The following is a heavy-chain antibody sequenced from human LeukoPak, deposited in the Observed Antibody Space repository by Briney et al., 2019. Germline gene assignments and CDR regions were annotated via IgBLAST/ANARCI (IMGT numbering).Heavy chain of an antibody. CDR3: ARAIRGRMIVVPVDTRFDP. J-gene: IGHJ5*02. Sequence: KTSETLSLTCTVSGGSISSGDYYWSWVRQPPGKGLEWIGYIYYSGSTYYNPSLKSRVTISVDTSKNQFSLKLSSVTAADTAVYYCARAIRGRMIVVPVDTRFDPWGQGTLVTVSS. CDR1: GGSISSGDYY. D-gene: IGHD3-22*01. V-gene: IGHV4-30-4*01. CDR2: IYYSGST.